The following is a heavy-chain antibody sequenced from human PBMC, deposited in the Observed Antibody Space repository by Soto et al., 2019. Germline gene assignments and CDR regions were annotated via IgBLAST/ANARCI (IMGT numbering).Heavy chain of an antibody. CDR3: ANAAGTTPGDPYYYYGMEV. V-gene: IGHV3-23*01. CDR1: GFTFSSYA. CDR2: ISGSGGST. D-gene: IGHD6-13*01. J-gene: IGHJ6*02. Sequence: PGGSLRLSCAASGFTFSSYAMSWVRQAPGKGLDWVSAISGSGGSTYYADSVKGRFTISRDNSKNTLYLQMNSLRAEDTAVYYCANAAGTTPGDPYYYYGMEVWGQGTTVTVSS.